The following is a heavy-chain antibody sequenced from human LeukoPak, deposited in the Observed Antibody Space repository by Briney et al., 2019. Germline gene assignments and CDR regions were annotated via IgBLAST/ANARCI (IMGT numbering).Heavy chain of an antibody. Sequence: GSLRLSCAVSGFIFSSYWMHWVRQAPGKGLVWVSRINSDGSSTSYADSVKGRFTISRDNAKNTLYLQMNSLRAEDTAVYYCARRVVVPAAPYYFDYWGQGTLVTVSS. J-gene: IGHJ4*02. V-gene: IGHV3-74*01. CDR2: INSDGSST. CDR1: GFIFSSYW. D-gene: IGHD2-2*01. CDR3: ARRVVVPAAPYYFDY.